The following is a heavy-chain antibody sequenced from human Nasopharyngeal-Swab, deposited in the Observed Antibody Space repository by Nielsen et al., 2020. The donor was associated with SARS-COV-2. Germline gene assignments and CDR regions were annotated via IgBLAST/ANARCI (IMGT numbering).Heavy chain of an antibody. CDR3: ARSYNPGGFGLLLINV. V-gene: IGHV3-30*04. CDR2: ISYGGGDE. CDR1: GFTFSSYN. Sequence: GGSLRLSCEASGFTFSSYNMQWVRRAPGKGLEWVSVISYGGGDEHYADSVKGRFTISRDNSKNTLYLQMNSLTVDDTAVYYCARSYNPGGFGLLLINVWGQGTLVTVSS. J-gene: IGHJ4*02. D-gene: IGHD4-23*01.